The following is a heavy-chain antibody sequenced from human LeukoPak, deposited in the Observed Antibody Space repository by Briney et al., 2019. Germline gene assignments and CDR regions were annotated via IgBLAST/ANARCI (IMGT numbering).Heavy chain of an antibody. CDR1: GYTFTGYY. V-gene: IGHV1-2*02. D-gene: IGHD6-6*01. Sequence: ASVKVSCKASGYTFTGYYMHWVRQAPGQGLEWMGWINPNSGGTNYAQKFQGRVTMTRDTSISTAYMGLSRLRSDDTAVYYCARVSSIAARTFDYWGQGTLVTVSS. CDR3: ARVSSIAARTFDY. J-gene: IGHJ4*02. CDR2: INPNSGGT.